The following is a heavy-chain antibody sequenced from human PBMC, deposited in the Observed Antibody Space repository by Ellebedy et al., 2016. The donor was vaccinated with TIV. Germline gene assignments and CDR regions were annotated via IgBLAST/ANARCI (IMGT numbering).Heavy chain of an antibody. CDR1: GFTFSTYN. CDR2: ISRSGTTI. Sequence: GESLKISCAASGFTFSTYNMNWVRQAPGKGLEWVSFISRSGTTIFYADSVQGRFTISRANDKNSLFLQMSSLRVEDTAVYYCAPRDNSFTYWGQGTLVTVSS. J-gene: IGHJ4*02. V-gene: IGHV3-48*04. D-gene: IGHD5-18*01. CDR3: APRDNSFTY.